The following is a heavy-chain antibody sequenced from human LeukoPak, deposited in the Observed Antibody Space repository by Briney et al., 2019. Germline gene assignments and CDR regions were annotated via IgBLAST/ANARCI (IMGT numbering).Heavy chain of an antibody. CDR1: GGSISSFH. CDR3: ANFYVGVWGRGY. D-gene: IGHD3-10*02. J-gene: IGHJ4*02. Sequence: SETLSLTCTVSGGSISSFHWSWIRQPPGKGLEWIGHTYDSGTTNYNPSLKSRVTILVDMSKNQFSVRLTSVNAADTAVYYCANFYVGVWGRGYWGQGTLVTVSS. V-gene: IGHV4-59*01. CDR2: TYDSGTT.